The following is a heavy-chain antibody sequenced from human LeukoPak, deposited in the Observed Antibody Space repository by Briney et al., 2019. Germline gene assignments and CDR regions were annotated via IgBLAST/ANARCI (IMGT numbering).Heavy chain of an antibody. J-gene: IGHJ4*02. Sequence: GGSLRLSCAASGFTFFNYWMSWVRQAPGKGLEWVANINLEGSQKYYVDSLKGRFTISRDNANNLLYLQMNSLRAEDTAVYYCARDVDYANPRHDYWGQGTLVTVSS. D-gene: IGHD4/OR15-4a*01. V-gene: IGHV3-7*01. CDR1: GFTFFNYW. CDR3: ARDVDYANPRHDY. CDR2: INLEGSQK.